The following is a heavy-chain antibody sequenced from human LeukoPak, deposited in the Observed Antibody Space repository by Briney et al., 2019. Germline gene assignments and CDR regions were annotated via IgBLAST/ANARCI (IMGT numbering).Heavy chain of an antibody. Sequence: SETLSLTCAVYGGSFSGYYWSWIRQPPGKGLEWIGETNHSGSTNYNPSLKSRVTISVDTSKNQFSLKLSSVTAADTAVYYCARPYSSGWYNGAFDIWGQGTMVTVSS. V-gene: IGHV4-34*01. CDR3: ARPYSSGWYNGAFDI. CDR2: TNHSGST. D-gene: IGHD6-19*01. J-gene: IGHJ3*02. CDR1: GGSFSGYY.